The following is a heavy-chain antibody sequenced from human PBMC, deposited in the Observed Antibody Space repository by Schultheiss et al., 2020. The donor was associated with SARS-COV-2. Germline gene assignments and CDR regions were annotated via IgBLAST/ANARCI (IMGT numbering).Heavy chain of an antibody. CDR3: ARERGSRFDY. CDR1: GFTFSTYW. D-gene: IGHD1-26*01. J-gene: IGHJ4*02. CDR2: ISGSGGST. V-gene: IGHV3-23*01. Sequence: GGSLRLSCAASGFTFSTYWMHWVRQAPGKGLEWVSAISGSGGSTYYADSVKGRFTISRDNSKNTLYLQMNSLRAEDTAVYYCARERGSRFDYWGQGTLVTVAS.